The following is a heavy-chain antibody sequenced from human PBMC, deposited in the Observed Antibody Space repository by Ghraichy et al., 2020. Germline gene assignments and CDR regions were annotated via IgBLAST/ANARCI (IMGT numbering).Heavy chain of an antibody. V-gene: IGHV4-38-2*02. D-gene: IGHD3-9*01. CDR2: IYHSGST. CDR1: GYSISSGYY. Sequence: SETLSLTCTVSGYSISSGYYWGWIRQPPGKGLEWIGSIYHSGSTYYNPSLKSRVTISVDTSKNQFSLKLSSVTAADTAVYYCARAAFSGDVYYEILTGDYWYFDLWGRGTLVTVSS. J-gene: IGHJ2*01. CDR3: ARAAFSGDVYYEILTGDYWYFDL.